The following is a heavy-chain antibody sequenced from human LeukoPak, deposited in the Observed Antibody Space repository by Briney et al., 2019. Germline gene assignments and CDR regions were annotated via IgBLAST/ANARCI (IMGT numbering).Heavy chain of an antibody. J-gene: IGHJ4*02. CDR2: ISSSSSYI. D-gene: IGHD6-13*01. CDR1: GFTFSSYS. Sequence: GGSLRLSCAASGFTFSSYSMNWVRQAPGKGLGWVSSISSSSSYIYYADSVKGRFTISRDNAKNSLYLQMNSLRAEDTAVYYCARDRPGIAAADIDYWGQGTLVTVSS. V-gene: IGHV3-21*01. CDR3: ARDRPGIAAADIDY.